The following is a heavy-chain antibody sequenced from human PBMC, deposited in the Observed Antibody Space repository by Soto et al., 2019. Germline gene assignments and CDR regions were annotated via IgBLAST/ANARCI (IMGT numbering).Heavy chain of an antibody. CDR1: GYTFTSYY. J-gene: IGHJ5*02. Sequence: GASVKVSCKASGYTFTSYYMHWVRQAPGLGLEWMGIINPSGGSTSYAQKFQGRVTMTRDTSTSTVYMELSSLRSEDTAVYYCARDGRGYCSSTSCSSWFDPWGQGTLVTVSS. CDR2: INPSGGST. D-gene: IGHD2-2*01. CDR3: ARDGRGYCSSTSCSSWFDP. V-gene: IGHV1-46*03.